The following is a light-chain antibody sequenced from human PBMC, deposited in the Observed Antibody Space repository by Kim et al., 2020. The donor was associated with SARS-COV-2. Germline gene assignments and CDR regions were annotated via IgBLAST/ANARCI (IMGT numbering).Light chain of an antibody. CDR1: SSDVGGYNY. J-gene: IGLJ2*01. CDR3: SSYTSSSAVV. CDR2: DVS. V-gene: IGLV2-14*01. Sequence: LTQPASVSGSPGQSITISCTGTSSDVGGYNYVSWYQQHPGKAPKLMIYDVSKRPSGVSNRFSGSKSGNTASLTISGLQAEDEADYYCSSYTSSSAVVFGGGTQLTVL.